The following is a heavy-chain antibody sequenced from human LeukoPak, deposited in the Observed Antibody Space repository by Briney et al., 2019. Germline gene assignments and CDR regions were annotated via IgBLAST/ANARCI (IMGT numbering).Heavy chain of an antibody. CDR2: ISWDGGST. CDR3: AKVGIVGAICDAFDI. Sequence: GGSLRLSCAASGFTFDDYTMHWVRQAPGKGLEWVSLISWDGGSTYYADSVKGRFTISRDNSKNSLYLQMNSLRTEDTALYYCAKVGIVGAICDAFDIWGQGTMVTVSS. J-gene: IGHJ3*02. V-gene: IGHV3-43*01. D-gene: IGHD1-26*01. CDR1: GFTFDDYT.